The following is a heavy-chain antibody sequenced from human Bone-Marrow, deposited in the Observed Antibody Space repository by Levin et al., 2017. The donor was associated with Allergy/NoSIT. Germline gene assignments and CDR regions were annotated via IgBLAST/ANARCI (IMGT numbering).Heavy chain of an antibody. CDR1: GFTFSRYW. CDR3: ARGGDSTSYYYPFDF. V-gene: IGHV3-74*01. J-gene: IGHJ4*02. CDR2: IKDDGSYT. D-gene: IGHD3-22*01. Sequence: GGSLRLSCAASGFTFSRYWMHWVRQAPGKGLVWVSRIKDDGSYTTYADSVKGRFTVSRDNAKNTLYLQMNSLTADDTAVYFCARGGDSTSYYYPFDFWGQGALVTVSS.